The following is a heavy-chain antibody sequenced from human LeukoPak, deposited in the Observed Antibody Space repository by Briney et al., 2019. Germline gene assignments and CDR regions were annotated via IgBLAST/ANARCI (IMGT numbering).Heavy chain of an antibody. CDR2: IRYDGSTK. V-gene: IGHV3-30*02. CDR3: AKKRRIATDSSDSFDS. CDR1: GFTFSSFG. J-gene: IGHJ4*02. Sequence: GGSLRLSCAASGFTFSSFGMHWVRQRPGKGLEWVAFIRYDGSTKYYADSVKGRFTISRDNAKNTVYLQMSSLRPEDTALCHCAKKRRIATDSSDSFDSWGQGTLVTVSS. D-gene: IGHD3-22*01.